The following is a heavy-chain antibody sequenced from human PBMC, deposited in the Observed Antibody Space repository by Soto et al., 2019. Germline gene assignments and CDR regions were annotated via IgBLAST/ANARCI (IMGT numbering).Heavy chain of an antibody. D-gene: IGHD3-10*01. J-gene: IGHJ6*02. CDR1: RFTFSSYA. V-gene: IGHV3-23*01. Sequence: GGSLRLSCAASRFTFSSYAMHWGRQAPGKGLEWVSAVSGSATSTYYADSVKGRFTISRDNSRSTLYLQMNTLGAEDTAVYFCARGISDYGNYYYRMDVWGQGTTVTVSS. CDR2: VSGSATST. CDR3: ARGISDYGNYYYRMDV.